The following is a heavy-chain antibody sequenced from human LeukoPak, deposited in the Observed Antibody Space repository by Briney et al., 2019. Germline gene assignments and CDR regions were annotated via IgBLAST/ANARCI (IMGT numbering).Heavy chain of an antibody. Sequence: SETLSLTCTVSGGSISVGSYYWSWIRQPAGKGREWIGRIYTTGSTNYNPSLKSRVTISVDSSKNQFSLKLSSVTAADTAVYYCARDGVVYGQVAWGQGTLVTVSS. CDR2: IYTTGST. V-gene: IGHV4-61*02. CDR1: GGSISVGSYY. D-gene: IGHD3-10*01. CDR3: ARDGVVYGQVA. J-gene: IGHJ4*02.